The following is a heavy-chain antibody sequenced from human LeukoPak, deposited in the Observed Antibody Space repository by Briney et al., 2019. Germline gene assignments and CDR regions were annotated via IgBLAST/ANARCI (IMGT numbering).Heavy chain of an antibody. Sequence: SETLSLTCTVSGGSISSSSYYWGWVRQPPGKGLEWIGSIYYSGSTYYNPSLKSRVTISVDTSKNQFSLKLSSVTAADTAVYYCARHPDGHTDGMDVWGQGTTVTVSS. CDR2: IYYSGST. CDR3: ARHPDGHTDGMDV. V-gene: IGHV4-39*01. D-gene: IGHD4-17*01. J-gene: IGHJ6*02. CDR1: GGSISSSSYY.